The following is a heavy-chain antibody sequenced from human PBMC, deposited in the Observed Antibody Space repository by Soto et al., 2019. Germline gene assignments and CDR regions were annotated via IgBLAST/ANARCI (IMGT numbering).Heavy chain of an antibody. D-gene: IGHD2-15*01. CDR1: GGSISSSSYY. V-gene: IGHV4-39*01. CDR3: ARHSDCSGGSCYSEYFAVGNWFDP. CDR2: IYYSGST. J-gene: IGHJ5*02. Sequence: QLQLQESGPGLVKPSETLSLTCTVSGGSISSSSYYWGGIRQPPGKGLEWIGSIYYSGSTYSNPSLKSRVTIYVDTSKNQFSRRLSSVTAADTAVYYCARHSDCSGGSCYSEYFAVGNWFDPWGQGTLVTVSS.